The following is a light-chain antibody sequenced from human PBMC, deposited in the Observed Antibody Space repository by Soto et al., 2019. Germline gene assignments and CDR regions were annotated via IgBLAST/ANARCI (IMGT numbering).Light chain of an antibody. CDR2: DAS. Sequence: EVVLTQSPATLSLSPGDKATLSCRASQDINTYLGWYQQKPGQPPRLLIYDASNRASGIPARFGGSGAGTDFTLTISSLQPEDFASYYCQQSYSTVGTFGQGTKVDIK. J-gene: IGKJ1*01. CDR3: QQSYSTVGT. CDR1: QDINTY. V-gene: IGKV3-11*01.